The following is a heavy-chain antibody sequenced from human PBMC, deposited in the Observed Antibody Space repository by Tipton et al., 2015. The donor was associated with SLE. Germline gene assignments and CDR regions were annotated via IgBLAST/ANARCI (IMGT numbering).Heavy chain of an antibody. Sequence: TLSLTCAVSGYSISSGYYWGWIRQPPGKGLEWIGSIYHSGSTYYNPSLKSRVTISVDTSKNQFSLKLSSVTAADTAVYYCARGWGSGWGQGTLVTVSS. V-gene: IGHV4-38-2*01. CDR1: GYSISSGYY. CDR3: ARGWGSG. CDR2: IYHSGST. D-gene: IGHD6-19*01. J-gene: IGHJ4*02.